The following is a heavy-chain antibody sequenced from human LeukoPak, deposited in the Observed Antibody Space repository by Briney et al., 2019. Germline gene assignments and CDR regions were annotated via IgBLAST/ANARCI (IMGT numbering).Heavy chain of an antibody. CDR3: AVVRQLVMIDY. CDR1: GFTFSSYW. V-gene: IGHV3-74*01. Sequence: TGGSLRLSCAASGFTFSSYWMHWVRQAPGKGLVWVSRINSDGSSTSYADSVKGRFTISRDNAKNTLYLQMNSLRAEDTAVYYCAVVRQLVMIDYWGQGTLVTVSS. J-gene: IGHJ4*02. CDR2: INSDGSST. D-gene: IGHD6-6*01.